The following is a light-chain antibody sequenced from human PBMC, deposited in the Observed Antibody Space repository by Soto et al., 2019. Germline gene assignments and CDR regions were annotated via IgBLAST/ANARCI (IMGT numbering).Light chain of an antibody. CDR2: RNN. Sequence: QAVVTQPPSASGTPGQRVTISCSGSSSNIGSNYVYWYQQLPGTAPKLLIYRNNQRPSGVPDRFSGSKSGTSASLAISGLGFEDEADYYCAACDDSLSGRVFGGGTKLTVL. J-gene: IGLJ3*02. CDR1: SSNIGSNY. V-gene: IGLV1-47*01. CDR3: AACDDSLSGRV.